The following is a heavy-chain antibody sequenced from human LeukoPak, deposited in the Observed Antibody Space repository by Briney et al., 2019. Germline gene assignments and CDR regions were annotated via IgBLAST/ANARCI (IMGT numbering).Heavy chain of an antibody. D-gene: IGHD5-18*01. Sequence: SGKVCCKAAGGTFSSYAISWVRQAPGQGLEWMGGIIPIFGTANYAQKFQGRVTITADESTSTAYMELSSLSSEDTAVYYCAHGNRGYSYGYRGLFDYWGQGTLVTVSS. CDR2: IIPIFGTA. J-gene: IGHJ4*02. V-gene: IGHV1-69*13. CDR3: AHGNRGYSYGYRGLFDY. CDR1: GGTFSSYA.